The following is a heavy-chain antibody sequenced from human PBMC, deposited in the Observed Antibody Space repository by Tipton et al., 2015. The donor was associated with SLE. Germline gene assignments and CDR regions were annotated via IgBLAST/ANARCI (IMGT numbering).Heavy chain of an antibody. V-gene: IGHV4-59*11. D-gene: IGHD4-17*01. CDR1: GGSISSHY. CDR2: IYYSGNT. CDR3: ARGYGDTGY. Sequence: GSLRLSCTVSGGSISSHYWSWIRQPPGKGLEWIGYIYYSGNTNYSPSLKSRVTISVDTSKNQFSLKLTSVTAADTAVYYCARGYGDTGYWGQGTLVTVSS. J-gene: IGHJ4*02.